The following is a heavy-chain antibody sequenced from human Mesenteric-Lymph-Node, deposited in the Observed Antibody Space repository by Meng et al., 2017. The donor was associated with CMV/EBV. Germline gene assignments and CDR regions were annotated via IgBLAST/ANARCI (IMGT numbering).Heavy chain of an antibody. V-gene: IGHV1-2*02. CDR2: INPNSGGT. CDR1: GYTFTGYY. D-gene: IGHD2-2*01. Sequence: ASVKVSSKASGYTFTGYYMNWVRQAPGQGLEWMGWINPNSGGTNYAQKSQGRVTMTRDTSISTAYMELSRLRSDDTAVYYCWRIAPIVVVPAAIGYWGQGTLVTVSS. CDR3: WRIAPIVVVPAAIGY. J-gene: IGHJ4*02.